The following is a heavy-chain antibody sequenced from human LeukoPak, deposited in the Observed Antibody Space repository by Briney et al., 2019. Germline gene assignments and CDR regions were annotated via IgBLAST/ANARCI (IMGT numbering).Heavy chain of an antibody. CDR1: GYTFTSYG. V-gene: IGHV1-18*01. D-gene: IGHD6-19*01. J-gene: IGHJ1*01. CDR2: ISAYNGNT. CDR3: ARDRGQWLVRGGYFQH. Sequence: ASVKVSCKASGYTFTSYGISWVRQAPGQGLEWMGWISAYNGNTNYAQKLQGRVTMTTDTSTSTAYMELRSLRSDDTAVNYCARDRGQWLVRGGYFQHWGQGTLVTVSS.